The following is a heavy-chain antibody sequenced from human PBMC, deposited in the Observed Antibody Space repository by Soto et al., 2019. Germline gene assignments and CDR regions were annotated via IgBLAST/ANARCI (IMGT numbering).Heavy chain of an antibody. V-gene: IGHV3-23*01. CDR3: AKKEPYYYYGMDV. D-gene: IGHD1-26*01. CDR1: GFTFSSYA. CDR2: ISGSGGST. J-gene: IGHJ6*02. Sequence: QSGGSLRLSCAASGFTFSSYAMSWVRQAPGKWLEWVSAISGSGGSTYYADSVKGRFTISRDNSKNTLYLQMNSLRAEDTAVYYCAKKEPYYYYGMDVWGQGXTVTVYS.